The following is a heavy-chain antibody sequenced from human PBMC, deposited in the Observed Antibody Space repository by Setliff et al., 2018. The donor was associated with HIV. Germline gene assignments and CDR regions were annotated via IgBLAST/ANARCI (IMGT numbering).Heavy chain of an antibody. D-gene: IGHD2-21*01. Sequence: PGGSLRLSCAASGFTFSTYGMHWVRQAPGKGLEWLAVIWYDGSNKYYADSVKGRFTISRDNSKNTLYLQMNSLRAEDTAVYYCARGQFRLRPDSLDLWGQGTLVTVSS. CDR3: ARGQFRLRPDSLDL. V-gene: IGHV3-33*01. CDR1: GFTFSTYG. J-gene: IGHJ4*03. CDR2: IWYDGSNK.